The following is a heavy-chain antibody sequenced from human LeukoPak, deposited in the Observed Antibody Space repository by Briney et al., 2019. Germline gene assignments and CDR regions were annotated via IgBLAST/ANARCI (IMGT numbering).Heavy chain of an antibody. CDR3: ARDPRGYSYGYFDY. J-gene: IGHJ4*02. CDR2: ISSSSSYI. V-gene: IGHV3-21*01. CDR1: GFTFSSYS. Sequence: GGSLRLSCAASGFTFSSYSMNWVRQAPGKGLEWVSSISSSSSYIYYADSVKGRFTISRDNAKDSLYLQMNSLRAEDTAVYYCARDPRGYSYGYFDYWGQGTLVTVSS. D-gene: IGHD5-18*01.